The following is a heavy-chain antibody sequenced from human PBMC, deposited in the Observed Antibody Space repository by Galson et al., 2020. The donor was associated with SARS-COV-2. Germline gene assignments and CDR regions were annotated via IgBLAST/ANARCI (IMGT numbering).Heavy chain of an antibody. J-gene: IGHJ4*02. CDR3: ASNRGYSGYDLPSPLDY. CDR1: GFTFGSYS. CDR2: ISSSSSYI. D-gene: IGHD5-12*01. Sequence: GESLKIPCAASGFTFGSYSMNWVRQAPGKGLEWVSSISSSSSYIYYADSVKGRFTISRDNAKNSLYLQMNSLRAEDTAVYYCASNRGYSGYDLPSPLDYWGQGTLVTVSS. V-gene: IGHV3-21*01.